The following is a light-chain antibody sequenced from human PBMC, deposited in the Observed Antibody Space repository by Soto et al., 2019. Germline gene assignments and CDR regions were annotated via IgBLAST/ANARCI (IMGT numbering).Light chain of an antibody. CDR2: AAS. J-gene: IGKJ4*01. CDR3: QQLNSYPLT. CDR1: QGINSY. V-gene: IGKV1-9*01. Sequence: IQLTPSLSSLSASVGARVTITCRASQGINSYLAWYQQKPGKAPKLPMYAASTLQNGVPSRFSGSGSGPEFTLTISSLQPEDFATYYCQQLNSYPLTFGGRTMV.